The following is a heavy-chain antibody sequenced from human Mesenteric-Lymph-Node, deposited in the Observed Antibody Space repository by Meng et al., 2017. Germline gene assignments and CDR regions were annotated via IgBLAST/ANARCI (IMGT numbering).Heavy chain of an antibody. D-gene: IGHD5-24*01. CDR2: IYPGDSDT. J-gene: IGHJ5*02. CDR3: ARFVNVGGDGYRGGSNWFDP. Sequence: GESLKISCKGSGYSFTSYWIGWVRQMPGKGLEWMGIIYPGDSDTRYSPSFQGQVTISADKSISTAYLQWSSLKASDTAMYYCARFVNVGGDGYRGGSNWFDPWGQGTLVTVSS. V-gene: IGHV5-51*01. CDR1: GYSFTSYW.